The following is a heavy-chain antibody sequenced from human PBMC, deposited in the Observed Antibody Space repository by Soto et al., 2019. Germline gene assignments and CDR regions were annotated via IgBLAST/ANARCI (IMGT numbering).Heavy chain of an antibody. J-gene: IGHJ4*02. CDR3: ARPHHSFYDTSGYYTYFDY. V-gene: IGHV4-61*01. D-gene: IGHD3-22*01. CDR1: GGSFNTAPYY. Sequence: SLTCTVSGGSFNTAPYYLSWIRQPPGKGLEWIGYIYYSGSTKYNPSLRSRVSISLDTSKNQFSLNLSSVTAADTAVYFCARPHHSFYDTSGYYTYFDYWGQGTLVTVSS. CDR2: IYYSGST.